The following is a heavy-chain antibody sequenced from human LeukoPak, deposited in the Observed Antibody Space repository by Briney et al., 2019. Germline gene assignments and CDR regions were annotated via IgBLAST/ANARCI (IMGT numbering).Heavy chain of an antibody. CDR3: ARDLTGIVVVPAALTKDYYYYGMDV. CDR1: GYTFTSYG. CDR2: ISAYNGNT. Sequence: ASVKVSCTASGYTFTSYGISWVRQAPGQGLEWMGWISAYNGNTNYAQKLQGRVTMTTDTSTSTAYMELRSLRSDDTAVYYCARDLTGIVVVPAALTKDYYYYGMDVWGQGTTVTVSS. V-gene: IGHV1-18*01. J-gene: IGHJ6*02. D-gene: IGHD2-2*01.